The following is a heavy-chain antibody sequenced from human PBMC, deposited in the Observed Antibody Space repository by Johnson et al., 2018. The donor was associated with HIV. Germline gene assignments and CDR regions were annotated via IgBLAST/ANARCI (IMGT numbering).Heavy chain of an antibody. J-gene: IGHJ3*02. Sequence: VQLVESGGGVVPPGRSLRLSCAASGFTFSSYGMHWVRQAPGKGLEWVAVISYDGSNKYYADSVKGRFTISRDDSKNTLYLQMNSLRAEDTAVYFCARIRVAVITEVGAFDIWGQGTMVSVSS. V-gene: IGHV3-30*03. D-gene: IGHD3-22*01. CDR1: GFTFSSYG. CDR2: ISYDGSNK. CDR3: ARIRVAVITEVGAFDI.